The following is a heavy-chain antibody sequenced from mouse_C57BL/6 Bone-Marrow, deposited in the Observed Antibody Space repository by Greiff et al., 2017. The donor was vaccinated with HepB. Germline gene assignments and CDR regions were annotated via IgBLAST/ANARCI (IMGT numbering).Heavy chain of an antibody. Sequence: EVKVVESGGGLVQPGGSMKLSCVASGFTFSNYWMNWVRQSPEKGLEWVAQIRLKSDNYATHYAESVKGRFTISRDDSKSSVYLQMNNLRAEDTGIYYSTESTTVVAFYAMDYWGQGTSVTVSS. CDR2: IRLKSDNYAT. CDR3: TESTTVVAFYAMDY. CDR1: GFTFSNYW. V-gene: IGHV6-3*01. J-gene: IGHJ4*01. D-gene: IGHD1-1*01.